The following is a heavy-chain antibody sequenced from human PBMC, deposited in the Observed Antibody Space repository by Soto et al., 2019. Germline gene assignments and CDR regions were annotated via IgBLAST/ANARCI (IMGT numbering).Heavy chain of an antibody. J-gene: IGHJ6*02. CDR3: ARDQGITTFGVYSMYYYGMDV. V-gene: IGHV1-18*01. CDR2: INTDNGNT. Sequence: PSFKICYKAVGYTYANAGGSCMLQAPDTGLEWLGWINTDNGNTNYAQHLQGRVTLTTDTSTSTAYMDLRSLRSDDTAVYYCARDQGITTFGVYSMYYYGMDVWGPGTTVPVSS. D-gene: IGHD3-3*01. CDR1: GYTYANAG.